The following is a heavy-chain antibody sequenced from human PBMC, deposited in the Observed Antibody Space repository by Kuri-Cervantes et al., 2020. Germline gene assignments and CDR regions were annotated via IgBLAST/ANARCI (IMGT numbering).Heavy chain of an antibody. J-gene: IGHJ5*02. CDR3: ARASRYYYDSTWFDP. CDR2: IIPIFGTA. D-gene: IGHD3-22*01. Sequence: SMKVSCKASGGTFSSYAISWVRQAPGQGLEWMGGIIPIFGTANYAQKFQGRVTITADKSTSTAYMELRSLRSDDTAVYYCARASRYYYDSTWFDPWGQGTLVTVSS. V-gene: IGHV1-69*06. CDR1: GGTFSSYA.